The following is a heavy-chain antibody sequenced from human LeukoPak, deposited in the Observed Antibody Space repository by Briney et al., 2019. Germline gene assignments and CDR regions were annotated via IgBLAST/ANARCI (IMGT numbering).Heavy chain of an antibody. J-gene: IGHJ4*02. Sequence: SVKVSCKASGGTFSSYAISWVRQAPGQGLEWMGGIIPIFGTANYAKKFRGRVTITTDESTSTAYMELSSLRSEDTAVYYCARDLGSSSWYGLWGQGTLVTVSS. V-gene: IGHV1-69*05. CDR2: IIPIFGTA. CDR1: GGTFSSYA. CDR3: ARDLGSSSWYGL. D-gene: IGHD6-13*01.